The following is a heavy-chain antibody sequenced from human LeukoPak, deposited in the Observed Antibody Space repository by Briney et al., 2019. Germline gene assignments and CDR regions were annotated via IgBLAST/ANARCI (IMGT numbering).Heavy chain of an antibody. Sequence: GGSLRLSCAASGFTFSSYAIHWVRQAPGKGLEWVALISNDGSNKYYADSVKGRFTISRDNSKNTLYLQMNSLRAEDTAVYYCAKNYYTSSGYYSYFDYWGQGTLVTVSS. D-gene: IGHD3-22*01. CDR3: AKNYYTSSGYYSYFDY. CDR2: ISNDGSNK. CDR1: GFTFSSYA. J-gene: IGHJ4*02. V-gene: IGHV3-30*04.